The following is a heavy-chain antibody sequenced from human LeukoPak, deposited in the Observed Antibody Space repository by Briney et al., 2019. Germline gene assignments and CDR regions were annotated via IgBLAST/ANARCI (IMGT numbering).Heavy chain of an antibody. CDR3: AREEVMATTFDY. V-gene: IGHV4-59*01. Sequence: SETLSLTCSVSGDSISRYYWSWIRQPPGKGLEWIGYIYYSGSTNYNPSLKSRVTISVDTSKNQFSLKLSSVTAADTAVYYCAREEVMATTFDYWGQGTLVTVSS. J-gene: IGHJ4*02. CDR2: IYYSGST. CDR1: GDSISRYY. D-gene: IGHD5-24*01.